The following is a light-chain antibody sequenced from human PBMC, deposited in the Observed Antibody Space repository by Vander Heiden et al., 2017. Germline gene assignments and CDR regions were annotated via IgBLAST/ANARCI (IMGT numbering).Light chain of an antibody. CDR3: QQLNSYPFT. CDR1: QGISSY. CDR2: RVS. V-gene: IGKV1-9*01. Sequence: DIQLTQSPSFLYASVGDRVTITCRASQGISSYLAWYQQKPGKAPKLLISRVSTLQSGVPSRFSGSGSGTECSLTISSLQPEDFATYYCQQLNSYPFTFGGGTKVEIK. J-gene: IGKJ4*01.